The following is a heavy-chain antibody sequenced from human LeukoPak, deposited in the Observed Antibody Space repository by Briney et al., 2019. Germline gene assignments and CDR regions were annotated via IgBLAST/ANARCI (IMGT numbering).Heavy chain of an antibody. J-gene: IGHJ4*02. CDR3: ARGLRLWFRELRPHFDY. CDR1: GGSFSGYY. Sequence: SETLSLTCAVYGGSFSGYYWSWIRQPPGKGLEWIGEINHSGSTNYNPSLKSRVTISVDTSKNQFSLKLSSVTAADTAVYYCARGLRLWFRELRPHFDYWGQGTLVTVSS. CDR2: INHSGST. V-gene: IGHV4-34*01. D-gene: IGHD3-10*01.